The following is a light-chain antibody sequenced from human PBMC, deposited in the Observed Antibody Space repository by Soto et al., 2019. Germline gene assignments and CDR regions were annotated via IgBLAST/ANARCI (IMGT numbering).Light chain of an antibody. V-gene: IGLV1-44*01. CDR1: SSNIAGNT. CDR3: ATWDDDLNAAV. J-gene: IGLJ7*01. Sequence: QSVLTQPPSLSGTPGQRVTISCSGSSSNIAGNTVHWYQHLPGTAPKLLIYINDQRPSGVPGRFSASTSGTSASLAISGLQSDDEADYYCATWDDDLNAAVFGGGTPADRPR. CDR2: IND.